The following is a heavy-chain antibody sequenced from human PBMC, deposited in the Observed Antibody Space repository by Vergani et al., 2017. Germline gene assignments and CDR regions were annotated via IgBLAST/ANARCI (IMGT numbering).Heavy chain of an antibody. Sequence: QVQLVESGGGVVQPGRSLRLSCAASGFTFSSYAMHWVRQAPGKGLEWVAVISYDGSNKYYADSVKGRFTISRENSKNTLYLQMNSLRAEDTAVYYCARAGGITIPCEYYYGMDVWGQGTTVTVSS. D-gene: IGHD3-3*01. V-gene: IGHV3-30*01. J-gene: IGHJ6*02. CDR1: GFTFSSYA. CDR2: ISYDGSNK. CDR3: ARAGGITIPCEYYYGMDV.